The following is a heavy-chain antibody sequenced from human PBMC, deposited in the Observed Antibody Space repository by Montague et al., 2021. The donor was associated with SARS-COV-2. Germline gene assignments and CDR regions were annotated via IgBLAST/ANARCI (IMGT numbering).Heavy chain of an antibody. D-gene: IGHD3-9*01. CDR1: GGSFNNYY. V-gene: IGHV4-59*08. J-gene: IGHJ6*02. CDR2: IYYSGST. CDR3: ARSTDVDFASVSYYVMDV. Sequence: SETLSLTCTVSGGSFNNYYWSWIRQPPGRGLEWIGDIYYSGSTEYSPSLKSRVTMSIDTSKNQFSLRLNSVTAADTAVYFCARSTDVDFASVSYYVMDVWGQGTTVTVSS.